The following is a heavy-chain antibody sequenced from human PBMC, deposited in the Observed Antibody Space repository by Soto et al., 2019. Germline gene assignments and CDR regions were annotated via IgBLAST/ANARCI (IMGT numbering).Heavy chain of an antibody. CDR2: IYNAGTT. V-gene: IGHV4-4*08. CDR1: GGSISSY. CDR3: AKDAFDI. Sequence: ASETLSLTCTNSGGSISSYWSWIRQPPGKGLEWIGYIYNAGTTKYNPSLNSRVTRSVDTSKNQVSMKLTSVSAADTAVYYCAKDAFDIWGQGTMVT. J-gene: IGHJ3*02.